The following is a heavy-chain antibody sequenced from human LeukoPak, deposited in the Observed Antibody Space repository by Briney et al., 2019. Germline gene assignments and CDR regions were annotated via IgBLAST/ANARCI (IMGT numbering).Heavy chain of an antibody. J-gene: IGHJ4*02. D-gene: IGHD3-22*01. CDR1: GYTFTGYY. Sequence: GASVKVSCKASGYTFTGYYMHWVRQAPGQGLEWMGWINPNSGGTNYAQKFQGWVTMTRDTSISTAYMELSRLRSDDTAVYYCARGGSYYDSSGYFIDDYWGQGTLVTVSS. CDR2: INPNSGGT. CDR3: ARGGSYYDSSGYFIDDY. V-gene: IGHV1-2*04.